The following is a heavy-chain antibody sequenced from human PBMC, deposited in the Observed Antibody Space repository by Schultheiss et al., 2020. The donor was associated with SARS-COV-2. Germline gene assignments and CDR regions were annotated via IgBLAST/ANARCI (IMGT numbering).Heavy chain of an antibody. CDR3: ARDAGLTPTGGRGMDV. V-gene: IGHV1-24*01. CDR2: FDPVDGET. J-gene: IGHJ6*02. Sequence: ASVKVSCKASGGTFSSYAISWVRQAPGKGLEWMGGFDPVDGETMYAQKFQGRVTMTEDTSTDTAYMELSSLRSEDTAVYYCARDAGLTPTGGRGMDVWGQGTTVTVSS. CDR1: GGTFSSYA. D-gene: IGHD3-16*01.